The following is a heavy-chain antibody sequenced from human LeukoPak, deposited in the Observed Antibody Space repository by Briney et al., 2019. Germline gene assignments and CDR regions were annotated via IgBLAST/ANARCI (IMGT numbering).Heavy chain of an antibody. J-gene: IGHJ5*02. Sequence: ASVKVSCKASGYTFTSYDINWVRQATGQGLEWMGWMNPNSGNTGYAQKFQGRVTMTRNTSISTAYMELSSLRSEGTAVYYCARGLRAIFGVVILYNWFDPWGQGTLVTVSS. CDR3: ARGLRAIFGVVILYNWFDP. V-gene: IGHV1-8*01. CDR1: GYTFTSYD. D-gene: IGHD3-3*01. CDR2: MNPNSGNT.